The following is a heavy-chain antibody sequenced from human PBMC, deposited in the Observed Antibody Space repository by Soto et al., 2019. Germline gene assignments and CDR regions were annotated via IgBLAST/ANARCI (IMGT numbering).Heavy chain of an antibody. CDR1: GFTVSSNY. CDR2: IYSGGST. D-gene: IGHD3-3*01. CDR3: AREVGSGLNYYYYYYMDV. V-gene: IGHV3-66*01. J-gene: IGHJ6*03. Sequence: GGSLRLSCAASGFTVSSNYISWVRQAPGEGLEGGSVIYSGGSTYYADSVKGRFTISRDNSKNTLYLQMNSLRAEDTAVYYCAREVGSGLNYYYYYYMDVWGKGTTVTVSS.